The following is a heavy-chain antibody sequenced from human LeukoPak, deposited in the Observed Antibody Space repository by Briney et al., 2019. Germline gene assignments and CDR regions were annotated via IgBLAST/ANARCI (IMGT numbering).Heavy chain of an antibody. CDR2: ISSSSSYI. J-gene: IGHJ6*03. V-gene: IGHV3-21*01. CDR1: GFTFSRYS. D-gene: IGHD4-17*01. CDR3: ARDYGDDYYYYYMDV. Sequence: GGSLRLSCAASGFTFSRYSMNWVRQAPGKGLEWVSSISSSSSYIYYADSVKGRFTISRDNAKNSLYLQMNSLRAEDTAVYYCARDYGDDYYYYYMDVWGKGTTVTVSS.